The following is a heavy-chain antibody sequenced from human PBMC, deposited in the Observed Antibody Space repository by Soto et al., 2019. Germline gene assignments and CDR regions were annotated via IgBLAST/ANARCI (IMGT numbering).Heavy chain of an antibody. Sequence: QLQLQESGPGLVKPSETLSLPCTVSGGSISSSSYYWGWIRQPPGQGLEWIGSIYYSGSTYYNPSLKSRVTISVDTSKNQFSLKLSSVTAADTAVYYCARREGATSPFDYWGQGTLVTVSS. J-gene: IGHJ4*02. CDR2: IYYSGST. CDR1: GGSISSSSYY. CDR3: ARREGATSPFDY. V-gene: IGHV4-39*01. D-gene: IGHD1-26*01.